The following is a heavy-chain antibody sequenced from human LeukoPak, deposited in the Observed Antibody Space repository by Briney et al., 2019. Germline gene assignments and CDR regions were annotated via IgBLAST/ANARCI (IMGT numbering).Heavy chain of an antibody. Sequence: SVKVSCKASGGTFSSYAISWVRQAPGQGLEWMGGIIPIFGTANYAQKFQGRVTITTDESTSTAYMELSSLRSEDTAVYYCARGGGEGTDAFDIWGQGTMVTVSS. V-gene: IGHV1-69*05. CDR3: ARGGGEGTDAFDI. J-gene: IGHJ3*02. CDR2: IIPIFGTA. CDR1: GGTFSSYA. D-gene: IGHD3-10*01.